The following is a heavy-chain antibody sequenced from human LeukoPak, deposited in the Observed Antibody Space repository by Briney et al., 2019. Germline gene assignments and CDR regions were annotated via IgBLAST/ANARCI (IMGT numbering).Heavy chain of an antibody. CDR2: IYTGGGR. CDR1: GFTVSSYY. J-gene: IGHJ4*02. Sequence: PGGSLRLSCAASGFTVSSYYMNWVRQAPGKELEWVSVIYTGGGRYYAYSVRGRFTISRDTSKNIVFLQMNSLRVEDTAVYYCARGIDYWGRGTLVTVSS. CDR3: ARGIDY. V-gene: IGHV3-53*01.